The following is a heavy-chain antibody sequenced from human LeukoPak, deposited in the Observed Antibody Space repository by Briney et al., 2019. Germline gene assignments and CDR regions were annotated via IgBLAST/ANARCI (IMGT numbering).Heavy chain of an antibody. CDR2: IYYSGST. J-gene: IGHJ4*02. Sequence: SETLSLTCTVSGDFISIGSTCWGWIRQPPGKGLEWLGSIYYSGSTYYNPSLKSRVTISVDTSKHQFSLNLYSVTAADTAVFYWARSYYCDYRHIDYWGQGTLVTVSS. CDR3: ARSYYCDYRHIDY. D-gene: IGHD3-22*01. CDR1: GDFISIGSTC. V-gene: IGHV4-39*01.